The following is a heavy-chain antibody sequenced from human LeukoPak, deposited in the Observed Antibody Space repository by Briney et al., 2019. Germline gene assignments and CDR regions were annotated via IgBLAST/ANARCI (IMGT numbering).Heavy chain of an antibody. J-gene: IGHJ6*02. CDR2: ISAYNGNT. V-gene: IGHV1-18*01. Sequence: GASVKVSCKASGYTFTSYGISWVRQAPGQGLEWMGWISAYNGNTNYAQKLQGRVTMTTDTSTSTAYMELRSLRSDDTAVYYCARDWSGAPQPPYYYYGMDVWGQGTTVTVSS. CDR3: ARDWSGAPQPPYYYYGMDV. CDR1: GYTFTSYG. D-gene: IGHD1-26*01.